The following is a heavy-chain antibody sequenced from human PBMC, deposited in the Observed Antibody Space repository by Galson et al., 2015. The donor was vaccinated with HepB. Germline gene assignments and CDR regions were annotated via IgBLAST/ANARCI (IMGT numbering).Heavy chain of an antibody. V-gene: IGHV4-34*01. Sequence: ETLSLTCAAYGGSLSNHYWWWIRPSPGKGLGWIGVINHSGSTNYHPSLKNRVSISVDTSKNRFSLKLSSVTAADTAVYYCARAVYYDFWNGFGPWGQGTLVTVSS. CDR2: INHSGST. D-gene: IGHD3-3*01. CDR3: ARAVYYDFWNGFGP. CDR1: GGSLSNHY. J-gene: IGHJ5*02.